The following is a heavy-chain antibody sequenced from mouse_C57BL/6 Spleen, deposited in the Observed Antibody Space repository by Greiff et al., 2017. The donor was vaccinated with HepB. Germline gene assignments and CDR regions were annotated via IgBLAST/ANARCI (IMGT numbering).Heavy chain of an antibody. J-gene: IGHJ4*01. CDR3: VRQLRPYYAMDY. CDR1: GFSFNTYA. Sequence: EADGGLVQPKGSLKLSCAASGFSFNTYAMNWVRQAPGKGLEWVARIRSKSNNYATYYADSVKDRFTISRDDSESMLYLQMNNLKTEDTAMYYCVRQLRPYYAMDYWGQGTSVTASS. CDR2: IRSKSNNYAT. D-gene: IGHD3-2*02. V-gene: IGHV10-1*01.